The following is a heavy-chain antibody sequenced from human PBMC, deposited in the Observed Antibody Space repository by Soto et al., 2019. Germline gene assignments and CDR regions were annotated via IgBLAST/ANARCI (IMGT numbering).Heavy chain of an antibody. V-gene: IGHV3-21*01. J-gene: IGHJ6*02. CDR2: ISSRSDI. D-gene: IGHD2-2*02. Sequence: GGSLRLSCAASGFTFSSYSMNWVRQAPGKGLEWVSSISSRSDIYYADSGKGRFTISRDNAKNSVSLQMNSLRAEDTAVYYCAREYTAWPLAYGLDVWGQGTTVTVSS. CDR1: GFTFSSYS. CDR3: AREYTAWPLAYGLDV.